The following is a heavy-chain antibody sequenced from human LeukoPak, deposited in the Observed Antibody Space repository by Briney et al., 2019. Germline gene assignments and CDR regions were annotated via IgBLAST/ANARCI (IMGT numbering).Heavy chain of an antibody. J-gene: IGHJ4*02. CDR2: IYYSGST. D-gene: IGHD3-9*01. V-gene: IGHV4-39*01. CDR3: ARHGQYYDILTGYYPSNWFDY. CDR1: GGSITSSSYY. Sequence: KPSETLSLTCTVSGGSITSSSYYWGWIRQPPGKGLDWTGSIYYSGSTYYNPSLKSRVTISVDTSKYQFSLKLSSVTAADTAVYYCARHGQYYDILTGYYPSNWFDYWGQGTLVTVSS.